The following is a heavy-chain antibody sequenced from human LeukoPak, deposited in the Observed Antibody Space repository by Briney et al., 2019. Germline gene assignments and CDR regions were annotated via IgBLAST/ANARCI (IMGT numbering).Heavy chain of an antibody. Sequence: SETLSLTCAVYGGSFSGYYWSWIRQPPGKGLEWIGEINYSGSTNYNPSLKSRVTISVDTSKNQFSLKLSSVTAADTAVYYCARVMVITTASDYWGQGTLVTVSS. J-gene: IGHJ4*02. V-gene: IGHV4-34*01. CDR2: INYSGST. D-gene: IGHD3-22*01. CDR3: ARVMVITTASDY. CDR1: GGSFSGYY.